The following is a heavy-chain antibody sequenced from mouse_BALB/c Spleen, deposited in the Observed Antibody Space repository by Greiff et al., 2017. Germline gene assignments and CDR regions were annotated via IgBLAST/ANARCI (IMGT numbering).Heavy chain of an antibody. D-gene: IGHD2-14*01. J-gene: IGHJ4*01. CDR2: IDPANGNT. CDR1: GFNIKDTY. V-gene: IGHV14-3*02. CDR3: ARWGEVRRSYAMDY. Sequence: EVKLMESGAELVKPGASVKLSCTASGFNIKDTYMHWVKQRPEQGLEWIGRIDPANGNTKYDPKFQGKATITADTSSNTAYLQLSSLTSEDTAVYYCARWGEVRRSYAMDYWGQGTSVTVSS.